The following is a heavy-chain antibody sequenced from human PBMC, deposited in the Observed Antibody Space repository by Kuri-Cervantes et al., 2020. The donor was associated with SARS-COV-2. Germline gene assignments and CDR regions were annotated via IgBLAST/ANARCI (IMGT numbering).Heavy chain of an antibody. CDR2: INHSGST. CDR1: GGSFSGYY. V-gene: IGHV4-34*01. CDR3: ARVDGYSSSLNFDY. J-gene: IGHJ4*02. D-gene: IGHD6-13*01. Sequence: SETLSLTCAVYGGSFSGYYWSWIRQPPGKGLEWIGEINHSGSTNYNPSLKSRVTISVDTSKNQFPLKLSSVTAADTAVYYCARVDGYSSSLNFDYWGQGTLVTVSS.